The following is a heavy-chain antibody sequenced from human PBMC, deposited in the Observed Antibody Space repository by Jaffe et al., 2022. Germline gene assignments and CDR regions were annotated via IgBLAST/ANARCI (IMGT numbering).Heavy chain of an antibody. D-gene: IGHD2-15*01. CDR3: ARLLPAGWWSTGYYFDY. CDR2: IYHSGST. J-gene: IGHJ4*02. CDR1: GYSISSGYY. Sequence: QVQLQESGPGLVKPSETLSLTCAVSGYSISSGYYWGWIRQPPGKGLEWIGSIYHSGSTYYNPSLKSRVTISVDTSKNQFSLKLSSVTAADTAVYYCARLLPAGWWSTGYYFDYWGQGTLVTVSS. V-gene: IGHV4-38-2*01.